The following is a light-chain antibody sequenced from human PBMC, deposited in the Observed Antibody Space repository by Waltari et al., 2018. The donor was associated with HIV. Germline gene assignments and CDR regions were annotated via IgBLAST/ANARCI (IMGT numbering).Light chain of an antibody. J-gene: IGLJ1*01. V-gene: IGLV2-23*02. CDR2: DVS. CDR3: CSYARTSTYV. Sequence: QSALTQPASVSGSPGQSITISCAGTSSDVGGYNYLSWYQQHPGKAPKLMIYDVSKRPSGVSNRFSGSKSGNTASLTISGLQAEDEADYYCCSYARTSTYVFGTGTKVTVL. CDR1: SSDVGGYNY.